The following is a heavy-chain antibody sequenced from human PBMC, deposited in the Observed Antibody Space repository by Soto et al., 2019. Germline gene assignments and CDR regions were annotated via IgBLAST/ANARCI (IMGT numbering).Heavy chain of an antibody. CDR1: GYTFASYA. CDR3: ARAAYVWGSYRFLMGPFGY. CDR2: ISAYNGNT. Sequence: ASVKVSFKASGYTFASYAISWMRQAPGQGLEWMGWISAYNGNTNYAQKLQGRVTMTTDTSTSTAYMELRSLRSDDTAVYYCARAAYVWGSYRFLMGPFGYWG. D-gene: IGHD3-16*02. V-gene: IGHV1-18*01. J-gene: IGHJ4*01.